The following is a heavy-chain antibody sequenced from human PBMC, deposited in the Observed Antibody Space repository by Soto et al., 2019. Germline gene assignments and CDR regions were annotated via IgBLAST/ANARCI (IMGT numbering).Heavy chain of an antibody. D-gene: IGHD3-3*01. V-gene: IGHV1-2*04. CDR1: GYTFTGDY. CDR2: INPTTGGT. CDR3: ATSRPLRFLEDHGMDV. Sequence: ASVKVSCKASGYTFTGDYIHLLRQAPGQGLEWMGWINPTTGGTNYAQRFQGWVTMTRDTSTSTAYVELNGLTSGDTAVYYCATSRPLRFLEDHGMDVWGQGTKVTVSS. J-gene: IGHJ6*02.